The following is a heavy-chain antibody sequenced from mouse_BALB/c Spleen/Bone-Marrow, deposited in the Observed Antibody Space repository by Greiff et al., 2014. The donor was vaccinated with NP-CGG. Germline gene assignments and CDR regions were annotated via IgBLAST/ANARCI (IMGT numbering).Heavy chain of an antibody. CDR2: IHHSGTT. V-gene: IGHV3-1*02. J-gene: IGHJ4*01. CDR1: GYSITSGYS. D-gene: IGHD2-3*01. Sequence: EVMLVESGPDLVKPSQSLSLTCTVTGYSITSGYSWHWIRQFPGNKLEWMGYIHHSGTTNYNPSLKSRISITRDTSKNQFFLQLNSVTSDDTATYYCARQNDGYLYYAMDYWGQGTSVTVSS. CDR3: ARQNDGYLYYAMDY.